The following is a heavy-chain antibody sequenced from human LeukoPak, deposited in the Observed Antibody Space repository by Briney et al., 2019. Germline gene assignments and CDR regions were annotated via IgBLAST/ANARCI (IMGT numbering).Heavy chain of an antibody. CDR2: ISYDGSNK. CDR1: GFTFSSYA. CDR3: ARGGFGERYFDY. D-gene: IGHD3-10*01. V-gene: IGHV3-30*04. J-gene: IGHJ4*02. Sequence: GRSLRLSCAASGFTFSSYAMHWVRQAPGKGLEWVAVISYDGSNKYYADSVKGRFTISRDNSKNTLYLQMNSLRAEDTAMYYCARGGFGERYFDYWGQGTLVTVSS.